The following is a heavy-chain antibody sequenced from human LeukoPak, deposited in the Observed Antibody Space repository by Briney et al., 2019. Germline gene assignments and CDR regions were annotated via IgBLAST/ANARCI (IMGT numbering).Heavy chain of an antibody. CDR2: FDPEDGET. D-gene: IGHD6-13*01. CDR1: GYTLTELS. CDR3: ATEPRQQLASRYYYYGMDV. Sequence: ASVKVSCKVSGYTLTELSMHWVRQAPGKGLEWMGGFDPEDGETIYAQKFQGRVTMTEDTSTDTAYMELSSLRSEDTAVYYCATEPRQQLASRYYYYGMDVWGQGTTVTVSS. J-gene: IGHJ6*02. V-gene: IGHV1-24*01.